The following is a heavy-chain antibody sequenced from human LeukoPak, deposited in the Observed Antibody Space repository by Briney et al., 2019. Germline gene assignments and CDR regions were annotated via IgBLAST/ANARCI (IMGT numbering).Heavy chain of an antibody. CDR2: IKQDGSEK. CDR1: GFTFSSFW. Sequence: PGGSLRLSCAASGFTFSSFWMNWVRQAPGKGLEWVANIKQDGSEKYYVDSVKGRFTISRDNAKNSLYLQMNSLRVEDTALYYCARTRGMDVWGKGTTVTVSS. CDR3: ARTRGMDV. J-gene: IGHJ6*04. V-gene: IGHV3-7*01.